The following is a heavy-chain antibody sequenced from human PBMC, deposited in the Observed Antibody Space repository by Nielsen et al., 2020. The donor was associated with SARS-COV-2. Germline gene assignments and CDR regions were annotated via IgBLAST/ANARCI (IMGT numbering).Heavy chain of an antibody. V-gene: IGHV3-21*04. D-gene: IGHD1-1*01. J-gene: IGHJ4*02. CDR2: VSGSSYFT. CDR1: GFTFSSYS. CDR3: AREGLAYSNNWNSPEFEY. Sequence: GESLKISCEASGFTFSSYSLNWVRQAPGKGLEWVSFVSGSSYFTHYADSVRGRFTVSRDKSKNTVYLHMNSLRAEDTAVYYCAREGLAYSNNWNSPEFEYWGQGTLVTVSS.